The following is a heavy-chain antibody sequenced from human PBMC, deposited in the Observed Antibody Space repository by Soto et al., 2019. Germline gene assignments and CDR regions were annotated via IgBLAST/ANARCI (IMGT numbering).Heavy chain of an antibody. CDR2: IYYSGST. CDR3: ARELRFLEWSRDYYYYYGMDV. V-gene: IGHV4-59*01. Sequence: SETLSLTCTVSGGSISSYYWSWIRQPPGKGLEWIGYIYYSGSTNYNPSLKSRVTISVDTSKNQFSLKLSSVTAADTAVYYCARELRFLEWSRDYYYYYGMDVWGQGTTVTAP. D-gene: IGHD3-3*01. CDR1: GGSISSYY. J-gene: IGHJ6*02.